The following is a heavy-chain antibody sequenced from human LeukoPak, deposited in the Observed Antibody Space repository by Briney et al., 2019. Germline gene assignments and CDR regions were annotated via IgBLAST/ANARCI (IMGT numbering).Heavy chain of an antibody. CDR3: AKGWSDYFDY. V-gene: IGHV3-23*01. Sequence: PGGSLRLSCAASGLTFSSYAMNWVRQAPGKGLEWVSTVSDSGSSTYYADSVKGRFTISRDNSKNTLYLQMNSLRAEDTAVYYCAKGWSDYFDYWGQGTLVTVSS. D-gene: IGHD3-3*01. CDR2: VSDSGSST. CDR1: GLTFSSYA. J-gene: IGHJ4*02.